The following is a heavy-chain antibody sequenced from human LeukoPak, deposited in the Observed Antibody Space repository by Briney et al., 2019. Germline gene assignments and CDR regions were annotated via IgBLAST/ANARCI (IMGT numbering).Heavy chain of an antibody. Sequence: PSQTLSLTCTVSGGSISSGDYYWSWIRQPPGKGLEWIGYIYYSGSTYYNPSLKSRVTISVDTSKNQFSLKLTSVTAADTTVYYCAADYYGSGSCDYWGQGTLVTVSS. D-gene: IGHD3-10*01. J-gene: IGHJ4*02. CDR2: IYYSGST. CDR1: GGSISSGDYY. V-gene: IGHV4-30-4*01. CDR3: AADYYGSGSCDY.